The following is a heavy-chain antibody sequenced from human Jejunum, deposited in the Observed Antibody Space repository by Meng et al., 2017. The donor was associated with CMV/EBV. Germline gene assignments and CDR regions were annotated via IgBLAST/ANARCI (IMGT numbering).Heavy chain of an antibody. J-gene: IGHJ6*02. CDR1: STVKSNF. CDR3: ATEVAVRNYFSYGMDV. CDR2: SYSAGMT. Sequence: STVKSNFRTGVRKDPGKGLEWVAVSYSAGMTYYADSVKGRFTISRDNSKNTMYLQMNGLRLEDTAMYYCATEVAVRNYFSYGMDVWGQGTAVTVSS. D-gene: IGHD3-10*01. V-gene: IGHV3-66*02.